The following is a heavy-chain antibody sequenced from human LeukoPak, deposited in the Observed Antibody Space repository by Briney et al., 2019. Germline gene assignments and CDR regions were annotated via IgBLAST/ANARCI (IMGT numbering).Heavy chain of an antibody. CDR2: ISSSSSYI. J-gene: IGHJ6*03. CDR3: ARGICSGGSCYYYYYYYMDV. D-gene: IGHD2-15*01. V-gene: IGHV3-11*06. Sequence: GGSLRLSCAASGFTFSDYYMSWIRQAPGKGLEWVSYISSSSSYIYYADSVKGRFTISRDNAKNSLYLQMNSLRAEDTAVYYRARGICSGGSCYYYYYYYMDVWGKGTTVTVSS. CDR1: GFTFSDYY.